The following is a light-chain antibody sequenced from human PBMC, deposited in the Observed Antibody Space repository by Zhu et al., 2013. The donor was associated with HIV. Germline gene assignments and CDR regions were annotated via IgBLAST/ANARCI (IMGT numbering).Light chain of an antibody. CDR1: QNISSNY. Sequence: EIVLTQSPGTLSLSPGERATLSCRASQNISSNYLAWYQQKPGQAPRLLIHGASSRATGIPDRFSGSGSGTDFTLTISRLEPEDFAVYYCQQYSSSPPITFGQGTRLEI. V-gene: IGKV3-20*01. J-gene: IGKJ5*01. CDR2: GAS. CDR3: QQYSSSPPIT.